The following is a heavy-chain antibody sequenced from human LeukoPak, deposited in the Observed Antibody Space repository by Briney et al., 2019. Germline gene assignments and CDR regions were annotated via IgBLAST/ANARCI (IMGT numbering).Heavy chain of an antibody. J-gene: IGHJ4*02. CDR3: AKNYYGDLHFDY. CDR2: ISYDGSNK. CDR1: GFTFSSYG. V-gene: IGHV3-30*18. Sequence: GGSLRLSCAASGFTFSSYGMHWVRQAPGKGLEWVAVISYDGSNKYYADSVKGRFTISRDNSKNTLYLQMNSLRAEDTAVYYCAKNYYGDLHFDYWGQGTLVTVS. D-gene: IGHD4-17*01.